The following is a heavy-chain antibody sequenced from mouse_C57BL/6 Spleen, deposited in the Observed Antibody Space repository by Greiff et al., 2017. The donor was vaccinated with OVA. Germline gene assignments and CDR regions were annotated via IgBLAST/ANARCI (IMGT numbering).Heavy chain of an antibody. J-gene: IGHJ3*01. Sequence: EVQRVESGGGLVKPGGSLKLSCAASGFTFSSYAMSWVRQTPEKRLEWVATISDGGSYTYYPDNVKGRFTISRDNAKNNLYLQMSHLKSEDTAMYYCARSYYGSSYPFAYWGQGTLVTVSA. CDR3: ARSYYGSSYPFAY. CDR2: ISDGGSYT. V-gene: IGHV5-4*01. CDR1: GFTFSSYA. D-gene: IGHD1-1*01.